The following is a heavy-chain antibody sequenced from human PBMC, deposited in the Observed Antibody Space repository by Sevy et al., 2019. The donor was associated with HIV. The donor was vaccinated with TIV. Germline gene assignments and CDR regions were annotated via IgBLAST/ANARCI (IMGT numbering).Heavy chain of an antibody. CDR2: ISGFNGDT. CDR1: GYTFTNYA. J-gene: IGHJ4*02. CDR3: VGGTTFYDFWTGGDY. V-gene: IGHV1-18*01. Sequence: ASVKVSCKASGYTFTNYAISWVRQAPGQGLEWMGWISGFNGDTKNAEKFQGRFTMTTDTSTKTAYMDLRSLGSDDTAVYYCVGGTTFYDFWTGGDYWGQGTLVTVSS. D-gene: IGHD3-3*01.